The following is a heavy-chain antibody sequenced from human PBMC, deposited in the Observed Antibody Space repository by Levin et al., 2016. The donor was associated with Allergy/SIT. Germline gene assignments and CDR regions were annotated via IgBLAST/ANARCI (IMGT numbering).Heavy chain of an antibody. CDR2: IWYDGSNK. Sequence: GESLKISCAASGFTFSSYGMHWVRQAPGKGLEWVAVIWYDGSNKYYADSVKGRFTISRDNAKNSLYLQMNSLRAEDTAVYYCARDMSPIVVVVAATGEFDYWGQGTLVTVSS. CDR3: ARDMSPIVVVVAATGEFDY. D-gene: IGHD2-15*01. V-gene: IGHV3-33*01. J-gene: IGHJ4*02. CDR1: GFTFSSYG.